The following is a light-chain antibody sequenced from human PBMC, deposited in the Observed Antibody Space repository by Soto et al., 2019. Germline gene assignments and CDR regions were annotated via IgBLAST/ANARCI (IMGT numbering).Light chain of an antibody. Sequence: NFMLTRPHSVSESPGKTVTISCTRSSGSIASNYVQWYQQRPGSAPTTVIYEDNQRPSGVPDRFSGSIDSSSNSASLTISRLKTEDEADYYCQSYHSSNVVFGGGTKVTVL. CDR1: SGSIASNY. J-gene: IGLJ3*02. CDR3: QSYHSSNVV. V-gene: IGLV6-57*04. CDR2: EDN.